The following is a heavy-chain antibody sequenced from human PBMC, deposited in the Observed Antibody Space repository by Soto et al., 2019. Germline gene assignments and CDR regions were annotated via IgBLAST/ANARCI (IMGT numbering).Heavy chain of an antibody. CDR2: IYYSGST. CDR1: GVSIRSYY. CDR3: ARLLWSRGDWFDP. D-gene: IGHD3-10*01. V-gene: IGHV4-59*08. Sequence: SESLSLTCTVYGVSIRSYYWSCIRQPPGKGLEWIGYIYYSGSTNYNPSLKSRVTISVDTSKNQFSLKLSSVTAADTAVYYCARLLWSRGDWFDPWGQGTLVTVS. J-gene: IGHJ5*02.